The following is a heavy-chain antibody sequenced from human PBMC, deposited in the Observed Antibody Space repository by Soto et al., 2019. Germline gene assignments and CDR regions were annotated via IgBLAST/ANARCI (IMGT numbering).Heavy chain of an antibody. CDR1: GGSFSNYA. D-gene: IGHD3-22*01. J-gene: IGHJ4*02. CDR2: IYHNGKS. V-gene: IGHV4-34*01. Sequence: QVQIQQWGGGLLKPSETLSLSCTVYGGSFSNYAWSWIRQPPGRGLEWIGEIYHNGKSDYNPSLRRRVTTAVDTSKNQVSLQLSSVLAPDTAVYLWARGGYWRFDYWGQGAPVTVSS. CDR3: ARGGYWRFDY.